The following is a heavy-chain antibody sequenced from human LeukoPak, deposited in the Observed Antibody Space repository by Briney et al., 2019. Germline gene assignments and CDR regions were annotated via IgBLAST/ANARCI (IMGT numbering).Heavy chain of an antibody. CDR3: ARVVGSYYYDSSGYYDAFDI. J-gene: IGHJ3*02. CDR2: IIPIFGTA. D-gene: IGHD3-22*01. Sequence: ASVKVSCKASGGTFSSYAISWVRQAPGQGLEWMGRIIPIFGTANYAQKFQGRVTITTDESTSTAYMELSSLRSEDTAVYYCARVVGSYYYDSSGYYDAFDIWGQGIMVTVSS. CDR1: GGTFSSYA. V-gene: IGHV1-69*05.